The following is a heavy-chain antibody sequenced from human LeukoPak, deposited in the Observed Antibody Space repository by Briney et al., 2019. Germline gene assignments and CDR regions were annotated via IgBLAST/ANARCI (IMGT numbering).Heavy chain of an antibody. CDR3: ARGLPIYSSGWYFDF. J-gene: IGHJ4*02. D-gene: IGHD6-19*01. V-gene: IGHV3-48*04. Sequence: GGSLRLSCAASGFSLSGYNMNWVRQAPGKGLEWVSYISSSSSTLHYADSVRGRFTISRDNAKDSLYLQMNSLRAEDTAVYYCARGLPIYSSGWYFDFWGQGTLVTVSS. CDR2: ISSSSSTL. CDR1: GFSLSGYN.